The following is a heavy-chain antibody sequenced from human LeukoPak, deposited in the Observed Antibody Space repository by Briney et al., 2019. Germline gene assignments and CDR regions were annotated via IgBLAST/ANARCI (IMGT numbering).Heavy chain of an antibody. V-gene: IGHV1-69*06. D-gene: IGHD4-23*01. CDR3: ARDPIMTTVVTPGYFDL. J-gene: IGHJ2*01. CDR2: IIPIFGTA. CDR1: GYTFTSCG. Sequence: EASVKVSCKSSGYTFTSCGIIWVRQAPGQGLEWMGGIIPIFGTANYAQKFQGRVTITADKSTSTAYMELSSLRSEDTAVYYCARDPIMTTVVTPGYFDLWGRGTLVTVSS.